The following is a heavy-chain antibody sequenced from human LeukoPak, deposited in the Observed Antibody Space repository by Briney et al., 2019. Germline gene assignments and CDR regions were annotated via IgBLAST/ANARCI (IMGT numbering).Heavy chain of an antibody. D-gene: IGHD2-15*01. V-gene: IGHV3-30*03. CDR2: ISNDGSNT. CDR3: ARQLGYCSGGNCYFDL. J-gene: IGHJ4*02. CDR1: GFTFSSYG. Sequence: GRSLRLSCAASGFTFSSYGMHWVRQAPGKGLEWVAVISNDGSNTYHGDSVQGRFTISRDNAKNTLYLQMNSLRAEDTAVYHCARQLGYCSGGNCYFDLWGQGALVTVSS.